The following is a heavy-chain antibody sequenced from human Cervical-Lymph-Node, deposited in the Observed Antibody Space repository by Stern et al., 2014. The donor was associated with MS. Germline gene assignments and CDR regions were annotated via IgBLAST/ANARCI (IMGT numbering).Heavy chain of an antibody. CDR1: GSTFSKSA. J-gene: IGHJ6*02. V-gene: IGHV3-30*09. CDR2: ISHDGSNK. Sequence: QVQLVQSGGGVVPPWRSLRLSCADSGSTFSKSAMHWVRQAPGKGLEWVAVISHDGSNKQYGDSVKGRLAISRDNSRNTLSLEIYSLRAEDTAVYYCVRTESFYYYDGMDVWGHGTTVIVSS. CDR3: VRTESFYYYDGMDV.